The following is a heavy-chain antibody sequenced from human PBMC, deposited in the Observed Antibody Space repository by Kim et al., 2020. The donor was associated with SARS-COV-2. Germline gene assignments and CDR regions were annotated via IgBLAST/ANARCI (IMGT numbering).Heavy chain of an antibody. D-gene: IGHD6-13*01. J-gene: IGHJ4*01. CDR2: VSGIGGST. Sequence: GGSLRLSCAASGFTFSSYVMTWVRQAPGQGLEWVSTVSGIGGSTFYADSVKGRFTISRDNSKNTLYLQVNSLRAEDTAVYYCARTNRYSSSWDLFDYWG. CDR3: ARTNRYSSSWDLFDY. CDR1: GFTFSSYV. V-gene: IGHV3-23*01.